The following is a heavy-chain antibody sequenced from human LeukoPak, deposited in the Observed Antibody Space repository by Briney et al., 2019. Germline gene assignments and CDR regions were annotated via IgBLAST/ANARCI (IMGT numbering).Heavy chain of an antibody. J-gene: IGHJ4*02. CDR1: GGSISSYY. CDR3: ARHLRITRGVFDY. D-gene: IGHD3-10*01. V-gene: IGHV4-59*08. Sequence: SETLSLTCTVSGGSISSYYWSWIRQPPGKGLEWIGYIYYSGSTNYNPCLKSRVTISVDTSKNQFSLKLSSVTAADTAVYYCARHLRITRGVFDYWGQGTLVTVSS. CDR2: IYYSGST.